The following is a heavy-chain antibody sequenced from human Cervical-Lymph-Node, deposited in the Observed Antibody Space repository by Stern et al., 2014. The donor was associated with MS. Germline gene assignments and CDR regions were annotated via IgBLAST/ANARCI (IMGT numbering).Heavy chain of an antibody. CDR3: ARGAGWFDP. Sequence: QVQLQESGPGLVKPSETLSLTCTVSGGSISSYYWSWIRQPPGKGLEWIGYIYYSGSTNYNTSLQSRVTISVDTSKNQFSLKRSSVTAADTPVYYCARGAGWFDPWGQGTLVTVSS. D-gene: IGHD3-10*01. CDR2: IYYSGST. J-gene: IGHJ5*02. CDR1: GGSISSYY. V-gene: IGHV4-59*01.